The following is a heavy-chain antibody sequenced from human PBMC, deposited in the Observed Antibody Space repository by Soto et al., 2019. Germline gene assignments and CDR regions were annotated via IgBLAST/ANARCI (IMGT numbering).Heavy chain of an antibody. CDR1: GYTFTSYG. CDR3: ARSRTVTTPRSKYYYYGMDV. V-gene: IGHV1-18*01. CDR2: ISAYNGNT. D-gene: IGHD4-17*01. Sequence: ASVKVSCKASGYTFTSYGISWVRQAPGQGLEWMGRISAYNGNTNYAQKLQGRVTMTTDTSTSTAYMELRSLRSDDTAVYYCARSRTVTTPRSKYYYYGMDVWGQGTTVTVSS. J-gene: IGHJ6*02.